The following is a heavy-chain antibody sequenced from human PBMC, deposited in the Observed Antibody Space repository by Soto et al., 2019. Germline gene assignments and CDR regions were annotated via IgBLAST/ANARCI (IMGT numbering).Heavy chain of an antibody. Sequence: QVQLVESGGGVVQPGRSLRLSCAASGFTFSSYGMHWVRQAPGKGLEWVAVIWYDGSNKYYADSVKGRFTISRDNSKNTLYLQMNSLRAADTAVYYCARHGVVTAIPTRGYYYYGMDVWGQGTTVTVSS. CDR3: ARHGVVTAIPTRGYYYYGMDV. CDR1: GFTFSSYG. V-gene: IGHV3-33*01. J-gene: IGHJ6*02. CDR2: IWYDGSNK. D-gene: IGHD2-21*02.